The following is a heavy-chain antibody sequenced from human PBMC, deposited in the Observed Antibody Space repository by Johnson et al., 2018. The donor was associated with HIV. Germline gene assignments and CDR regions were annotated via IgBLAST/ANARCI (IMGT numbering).Heavy chain of an antibody. CDR3: ATEAGIELWLIDAFDL. D-gene: IGHD5-18*01. Sequence: VQLVESGGGLVQPGGSLRLSCAASGFTFSSYWMSWVRQAPGKGLEWVANIKQDGSEKYYVDSVKGRFTISRDNAKNSLYLQMNSLKTEDTAVYYCATEAGIELWLIDAFDLWGQGTMVTVSS. V-gene: IGHV3-7*03. CDR1: GFTFSSYW. J-gene: IGHJ3*01. CDR2: IKQDGSEK.